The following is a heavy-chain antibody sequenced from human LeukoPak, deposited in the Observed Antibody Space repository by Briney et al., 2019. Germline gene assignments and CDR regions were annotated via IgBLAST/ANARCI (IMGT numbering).Heavy chain of an antibody. CDR3: ARGDPHADL. CDR2: ITISGHTK. Sequence: GGSLRLSCAASGFDLSTYEMNWVRQAPGKGLEWIAHITISGHTKNYADSVKGRFTISRDNARTSLYLQMNSRRVEDTGVYCGARGDPHADLWGQGTLVTVSS. J-gene: IGHJ5*02. V-gene: IGHV3-48*03. CDR1: GFDLSTYE.